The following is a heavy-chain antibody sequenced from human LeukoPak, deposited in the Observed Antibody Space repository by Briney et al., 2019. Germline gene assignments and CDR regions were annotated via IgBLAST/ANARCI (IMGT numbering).Heavy chain of an antibody. V-gene: IGHV3-30-3*01. CDR3: ARDLGTTSFDY. CDR1: GFTFSSYA. CDR2: ISYDRSNK. Sequence: GRSLRLSCAASGFTFSSYAMHWVRQAPGKGLEWVAVISYDRSNKYYADSVKGRFTISRDNSKNMLYLQMNSLRAEDTAVYYCARDLGTTSFDYWGQGTLVTVSS. J-gene: IGHJ4*02. D-gene: IGHD1-1*01.